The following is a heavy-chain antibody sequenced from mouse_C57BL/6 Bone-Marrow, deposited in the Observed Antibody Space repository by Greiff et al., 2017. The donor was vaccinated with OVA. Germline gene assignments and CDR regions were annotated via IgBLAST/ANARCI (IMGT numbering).Heavy chain of an antibody. V-gene: IGHV1-22*01. CDR1: GYTFTDYN. CDR2: INPNNGGT. J-gene: IGHJ2*01. Sequence: EVQLQQSGPELVKPGASVKMSCKASGYTFTDYNMHWVKQSHGKSLEWIGYINPNNGGTSYHQKFKGKATLTVNKSSSTAYMALRSLTSEDSAVYYCARKLLWPYYFDYWGQGTTLTVSS. D-gene: IGHD2-1*01. CDR3: ARKLLWPYYFDY.